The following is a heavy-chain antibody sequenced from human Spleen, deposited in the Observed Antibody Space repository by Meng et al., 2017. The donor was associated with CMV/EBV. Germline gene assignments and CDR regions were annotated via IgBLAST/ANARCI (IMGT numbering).Heavy chain of an antibody. CDR3: ARGGTYSDDYYGMDV. CDR1: RGTFDSHT. D-gene: IGHD1-26*01. V-gene: IGHV1-69*08. CDR2: IIPLFGAT. J-gene: IGHJ6*02. Sequence: SRGTFDSHTFSWVRPAPGQGLEWMGRIIPLFGATLYAQKFQGRVTIRADKSTGTAYVEVNSLRPEDTAVYYCARGGTYSDDYYGMDVWGLGTMVTVSS.